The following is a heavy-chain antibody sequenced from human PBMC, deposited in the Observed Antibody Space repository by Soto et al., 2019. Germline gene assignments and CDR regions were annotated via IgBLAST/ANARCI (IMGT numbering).Heavy chain of an antibody. CDR2: INHSGST. Sequence: TSETLSLTCAVYGGSFSGYYWTWIRQPPGTGLEWIGEINHSGSTNYNPSLKSRVTISVDTSKNQFSLKLTSVTAADTAVYYCARDGGIVNRTREVWEFDSWGQGTLVTVSS. CDR3: ARDGGIVNRTREVWEFDS. V-gene: IGHV4-34*01. J-gene: IGHJ4*02. CDR1: GGSFSGYY. D-gene: IGHD1-26*01.